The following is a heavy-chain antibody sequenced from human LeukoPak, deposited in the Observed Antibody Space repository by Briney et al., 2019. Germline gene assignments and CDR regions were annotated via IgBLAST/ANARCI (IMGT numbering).Heavy chain of an antibody. CDR2: ISPKSGGT. Sequence: ASVKVSCKTSGYIFIDYHIHWVRQAPGQGFEWLGRISPKSGGTNFAQRFQGRVTLTRDTSTSTAYMEMTSLTSDDTALYYCARAYSGGSSNWFDPWGQGTLVAVSS. CDR1: GYIFIDYH. CDR3: ARAYSGGSSNWFDP. J-gene: IGHJ5*02. D-gene: IGHD1-26*01. V-gene: IGHV1-2*06.